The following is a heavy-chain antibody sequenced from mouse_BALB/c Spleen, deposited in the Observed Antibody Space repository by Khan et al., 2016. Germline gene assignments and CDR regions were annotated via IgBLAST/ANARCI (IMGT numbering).Heavy chain of an antibody. V-gene: IGHV1-7*01. Sequence: QVQLQQSGAELAKPGASVKMSCKASGFTFTNYWIHWVKQRPGQGLEWIGYVNPTTGYTEYNQKFRDKATLTLDKSASTAYMHLSGLTSEDSAVYYCARDDGSYTYWGQGTLVTVSA. J-gene: IGHJ3*01. CDR1: GFTFTNYW. CDR3: ARDDGSYTY. D-gene: IGHD2-3*01. CDR2: VNPTTGYT.